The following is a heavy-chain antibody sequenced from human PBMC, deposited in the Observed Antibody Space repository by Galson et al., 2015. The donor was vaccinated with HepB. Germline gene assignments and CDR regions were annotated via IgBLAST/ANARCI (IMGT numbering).Heavy chain of an antibody. D-gene: IGHD6-19*01. Sequence: SLRLSCAASGFTFSRYAMSWVRQAPGKGLEWVSAISGSGGSTYYADSVKGRFTISRDNSKNTLYLQMNSLRAEDTAVYYCAKGILAVAGPIRYYYYYMDVWGKGTTVTVSS. CDR1: GFTFSRYA. V-gene: IGHV3-23*01. CDR3: AKGILAVAGPIRYYYYYMDV. CDR2: ISGSGGST. J-gene: IGHJ6*03.